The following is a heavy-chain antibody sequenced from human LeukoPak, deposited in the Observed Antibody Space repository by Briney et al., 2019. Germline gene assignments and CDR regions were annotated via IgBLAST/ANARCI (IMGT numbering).Heavy chain of an antibody. CDR3: ARDPPYYYDSSGSHGAFDI. Sequence: GGSLRLSCAASGFTFTAYTINWVRQAPGKGLEWVSYISGSTTDIYYADSVKGRFTISRDNAKNSLYLQMNSLRAEDTAVYYCARDPPYYYDSSGSHGAFDIWGQGTMVTVSS. D-gene: IGHD3-22*01. CDR2: ISGSTTDI. J-gene: IGHJ3*02. V-gene: IGHV3-21*01. CDR1: GFTFTAYT.